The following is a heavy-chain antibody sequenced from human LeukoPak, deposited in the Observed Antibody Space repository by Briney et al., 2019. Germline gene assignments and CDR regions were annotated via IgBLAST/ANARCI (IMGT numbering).Heavy chain of an antibody. Sequence: PSETLSLTCTVSGGSISSSSYYWGWIRQPPGKGLEWIGSIHYSGSTNYNPSLKSRVTISVDTSKNQFSLKLSSVTAADTAVYYCARVVEMATNYYYYYYMDVWGKGTTVTISS. D-gene: IGHD5-24*01. CDR3: ARVVEMATNYYYYYYMDV. CDR2: IHYSGST. CDR1: GGSISSSSYY. J-gene: IGHJ6*03. V-gene: IGHV4-39*07.